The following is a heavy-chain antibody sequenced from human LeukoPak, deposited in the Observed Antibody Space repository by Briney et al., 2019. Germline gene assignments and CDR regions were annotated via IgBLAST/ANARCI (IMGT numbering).Heavy chain of an antibody. V-gene: IGHV4-34*01. CDR1: GGSFSGYY. J-gene: IGHJ4*02. CDR2: INHSGST. Sequence: PSETLSLTCAVYGGSFSGYYWSWIRQPPGKGLEWIGEINHSGSTNYNPSLKSRVTVSKDTSKNQFSLKVRSMTAADTAVYYCARVRDGYPGYFDYWGQGTLVSVSS. D-gene: IGHD5-24*01. CDR3: ARVRDGYPGYFDY.